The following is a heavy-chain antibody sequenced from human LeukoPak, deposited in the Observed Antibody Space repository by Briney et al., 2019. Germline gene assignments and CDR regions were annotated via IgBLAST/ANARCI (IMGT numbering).Heavy chain of an antibody. CDR3: AKDLYPDYFNYGMDV. Sequence: RGSLRLSCAASGFTFSSYGMHWVRQAPGKRLEWVAFIRYVGSNKYYADSVKGRFTISRDNSKNTLYLQMNSLRAEDTAVYYCAKDLYPDYFNYGMDVWGQGTTVTVSS. V-gene: IGHV3-30*02. D-gene: IGHD2/OR15-2a*01. CDR2: IRYVGSNK. J-gene: IGHJ6*02. CDR1: GFTFSSYG.